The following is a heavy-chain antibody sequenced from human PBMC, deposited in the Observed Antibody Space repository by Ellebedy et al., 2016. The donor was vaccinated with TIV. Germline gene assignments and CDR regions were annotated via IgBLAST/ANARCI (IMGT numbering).Heavy chain of an antibody. CDR3: ARHSGTSTWYVYYFDY. V-gene: IGHV4-39*01. CDR1: GGSISSSSYY. J-gene: IGHJ4*02. D-gene: IGHD6-13*01. CDR2: IYYSGRT. Sequence: SETLSLTCTVSGGSISSSSYYWGWIRQPPGKGLEWIGSIYYSGRTYYNPSLKSRVTISVDTSKNQFSLKLFSVTAADTAVYYCARHSGTSTWYVYYFDYWGQGTLVTVSS.